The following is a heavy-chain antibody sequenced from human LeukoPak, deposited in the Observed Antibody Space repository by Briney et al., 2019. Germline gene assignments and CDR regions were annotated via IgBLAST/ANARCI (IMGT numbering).Heavy chain of an antibody. D-gene: IGHD2/OR15-2a*01. CDR1: GGSISSSSYY. CDR3: ARLIRLSDGPSSFD. J-gene: IGHJ4*02. V-gene: IGHV4-39*01. CDR2: IYYSGST. Sequence: PSETLSLTCTVSGGSISSSSYYRGWIRQPPGKGLEGIGSIYYSGSTYYNPSLKSRVTISVDTSKNQFSLKLSSVTAADTAVYYCARLIRLSDGPSSFDWGQGTLVTVSS.